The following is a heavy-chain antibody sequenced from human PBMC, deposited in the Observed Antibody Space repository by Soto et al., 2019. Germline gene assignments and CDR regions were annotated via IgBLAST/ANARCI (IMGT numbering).Heavy chain of an antibody. CDR2: ISGSGGST. Sequence: PGGSLRLSCAASGFTFSSYAMSWVRQAPGKGLEWVSAISGSGGSTYYADSVKGRFTISRDNSKNTLYLQMNSLRAEDTAVYYCAKHGRRTTVTTWSYYFDYWGQGTLVPVSS. J-gene: IGHJ4*02. D-gene: IGHD4-4*01. CDR3: AKHGRRTTVTTWSYYFDY. V-gene: IGHV3-23*01. CDR1: GFTFSSYA.